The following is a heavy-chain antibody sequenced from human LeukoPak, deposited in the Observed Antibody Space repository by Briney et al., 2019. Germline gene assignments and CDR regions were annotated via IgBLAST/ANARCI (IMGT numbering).Heavy chain of an antibody. D-gene: IGHD6-19*01. CDR3: AKGGTYSSGWYAGC. CDR2: ISGSGGST. Sequence: GGSLRLSCAASGFTFSSYAMSWVRQAPGKGLEWVSAISGSGGSTYYADSVKGRFTISRDNSKNTLYLQMNSLRAEDTAVYYCAKGGTYSSGWYAGCWGQGTLVTVSS. CDR1: GFTFSSYA. J-gene: IGHJ4*02. V-gene: IGHV3-23*01.